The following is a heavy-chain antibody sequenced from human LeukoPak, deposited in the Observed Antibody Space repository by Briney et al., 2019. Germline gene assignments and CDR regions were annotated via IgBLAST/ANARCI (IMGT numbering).Heavy chain of an antibody. CDR1: GFTFSSYA. CDR2: ISGSGGST. J-gene: IGHJ4*02. D-gene: IGHD3-10*01. CDR3: AKEFRGVYAY. V-gene: IGHV3-23*01. Sequence: PGGSLRLSCAASGFTFSSYAMSWVRQPPAKGLEWVSAISGSGGSTYYADSVKGRFTISRDNSKNTLYLQMNSLRAEDAAVYYCAKEFRGVYAYWGQGTLVTVSS.